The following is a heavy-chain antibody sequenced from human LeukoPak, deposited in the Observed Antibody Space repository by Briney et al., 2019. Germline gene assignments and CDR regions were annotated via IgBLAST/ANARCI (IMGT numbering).Heavy chain of an antibody. J-gene: IGHJ4*02. CDR1: GFTFSSYW. Sequence: GGSLRLSCAASGFTFSSYWMHWVRQAPGKGLVWVSRINSDGSSTSYADSVKGRFTISRDNAKNTLYLQMNSLRAEDTAVYYCARDGELYYYDGSGYYDYWGQGTLVTVSS. V-gene: IGHV3-74*01. D-gene: IGHD3-22*01. CDR2: INSDGSST. CDR3: ARDGELYYYDGSGYYDY.